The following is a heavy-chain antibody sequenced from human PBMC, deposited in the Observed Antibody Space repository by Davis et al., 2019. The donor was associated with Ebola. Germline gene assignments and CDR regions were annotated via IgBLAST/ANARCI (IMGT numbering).Heavy chain of an antibody. J-gene: IGHJ4*02. V-gene: IGHV3-33*01. Sequence: PGGSLRLSCAASGFSFSSYGMHWVRQAPGKGLEWVAVIWYDGSNKYYADSVKGRFTISRDNSKNTLYLQMNSLRAEDTAVYYCATQSGRDGYNLFDYWGQGTLVTVSS. CDR1: GFSFSSYG. CDR2: IWYDGSNK. D-gene: IGHD5-24*01. CDR3: ATQSGRDGYNLFDY.